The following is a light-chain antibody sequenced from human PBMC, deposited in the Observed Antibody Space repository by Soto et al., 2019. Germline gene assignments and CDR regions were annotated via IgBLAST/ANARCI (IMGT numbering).Light chain of an antibody. J-gene: IGKJ5*01. V-gene: IGKV3-11*01. Sequence: EVVVTQSPATLSLSPGEMAGLSCRASQSVSSYLAWYQQKPGQAPRLLIYDASNRATGIPARFSGGGSGTDFTLTIRSIEPEDFAVYYCKQRSNWPITCGQGQRLALK. CDR1: QSVSSY. CDR2: DAS. CDR3: KQRSNWPIT.